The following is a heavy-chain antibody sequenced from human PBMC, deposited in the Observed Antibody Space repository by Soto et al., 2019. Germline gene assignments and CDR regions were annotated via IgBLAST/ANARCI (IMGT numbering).Heavy chain of an antibody. CDR1: GFTFTKAW. D-gene: IGHD1-26*01. CDR3: NRDPGQWDLEDF. Sequence: EVQLVESGGGLVKPGESLRLSCGGSGFTFTKAWMGWVRQAPGKGLEWVGRIKSRGAGGTTDFATYVKGRFSISRDDSKNMVYLQMNNLKIEDTGVYYCNRDPGQWDLEDFWGQGTLVTVSS. CDR2: IKSRGAGGTT. V-gene: IGHV3-15*01. J-gene: IGHJ4*02.